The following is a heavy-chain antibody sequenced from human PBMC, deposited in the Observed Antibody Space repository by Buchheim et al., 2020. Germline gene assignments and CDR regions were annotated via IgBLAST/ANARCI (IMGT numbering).Heavy chain of an antibody. D-gene: IGHD3-10*01. CDR3: VREFAYGSGSAFLDY. CDR2: IDRGGST. Sequence: EVQLVESGGGLVQPGGSLRLSCAAFGFTVNTNYMSWVRQAPGKGLEWVSVIDRGGSTYYAASVKGRFTISRDNYKNTVYLQMNSLRGEDTAVYYCVREFAYGSGSAFLDYWGQGTL. J-gene: IGHJ4*02. V-gene: IGHV3-66*01. CDR1: GFTVNTNY.